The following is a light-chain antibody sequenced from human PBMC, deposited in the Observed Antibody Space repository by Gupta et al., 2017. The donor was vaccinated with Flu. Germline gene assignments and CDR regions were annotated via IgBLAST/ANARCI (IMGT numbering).Light chain of an antibody. Sequence: VVMTQSPPSLPVTLGPPACISCRSSQGLLDSDGNTDLHWFQQRPGQSPRRLISQVSYRDAGVTDRCSGSGSGTDFTLKISRVEDEDVGIYFCRQGAHWPWAFGQGTTVEIK. V-gene: IGKV2-30*01. CDR2: QVS. CDR1: QGLLDSDGNTD. CDR3: RQGAHWPWA. J-gene: IGKJ1*01.